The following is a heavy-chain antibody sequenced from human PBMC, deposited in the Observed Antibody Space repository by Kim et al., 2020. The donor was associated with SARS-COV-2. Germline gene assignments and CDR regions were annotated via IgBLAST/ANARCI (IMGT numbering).Heavy chain of an antibody. CDR2: MNPNSGNT. J-gene: IGHJ6*02. D-gene: IGHD3-10*01. Sequence: ASVKVSCKASGYTFTSYDINWVRQATGQGLEWMGWMNPNSGNTGYAQKFQGRVTMTRNTSISTAYMELSSLRSEDTAVYYCAARTGSYYIPYYYYGMDVWGQGTTVTVSS. V-gene: IGHV1-8*01. CDR3: AARTGSYYIPYYYYGMDV. CDR1: GYTFTSYD.